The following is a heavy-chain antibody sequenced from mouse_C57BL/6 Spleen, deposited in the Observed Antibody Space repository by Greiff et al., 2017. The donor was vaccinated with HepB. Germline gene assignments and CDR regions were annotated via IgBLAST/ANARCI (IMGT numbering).Heavy chain of an antibody. CDR3: ARGVYDGYADY. CDR2: IYPGDGDT. V-gene: IGHV1-82*01. CDR1: GYAFSSSW. J-gene: IGHJ2*01. D-gene: IGHD2-3*01. Sequence: VKLQESGPELVKPGASVKISCKASGYAFSSSWMNWVKQRPGKGLEWIGRIYPGDGDTNYNGKFKGKATLTADKSSSTAYMQLSSLTSEDSAVYFCARGVYDGYADYWGQGTTLTVSS.